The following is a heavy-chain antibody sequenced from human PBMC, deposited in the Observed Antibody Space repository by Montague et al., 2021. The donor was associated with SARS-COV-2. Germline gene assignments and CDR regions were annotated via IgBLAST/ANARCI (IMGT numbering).Heavy chain of an antibody. Sequence: SETLSLTCTVSGGSISSSSYYWGWIRQPPGKGLEWIGCIYYSGSTNYXPSLKSRVTISVDTSKNQLSLKPSSVTATDTAVYYCARVGRQQLVRLSGMDVWGQGTTVTVSS. CDR1: GGSISSSSYY. CDR3: ARVGRQQLVRLSGMDV. V-gene: IGHV4-39*07. CDR2: IYYSGST. D-gene: IGHD6-13*01. J-gene: IGHJ6*02.